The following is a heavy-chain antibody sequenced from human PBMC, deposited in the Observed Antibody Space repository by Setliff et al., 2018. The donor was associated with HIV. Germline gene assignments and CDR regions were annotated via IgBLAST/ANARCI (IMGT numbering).Heavy chain of an antibody. Sequence: ASVKVSCKASGYTFNSAYINWVRQAPGQGLEWMGIINPSAGSTSYAQRFQDRVTMTTDTSTSTVYMELSSLRSEDTAVYYCATSVATFDSVDYWGQGTLVTVSS. CDR3: ATSVATFDSVDY. D-gene: IGHD1-26*01. J-gene: IGHJ4*02. V-gene: IGHV1-46*02. CDR2: INPSAGST. CDR1: GYTFNSAY.